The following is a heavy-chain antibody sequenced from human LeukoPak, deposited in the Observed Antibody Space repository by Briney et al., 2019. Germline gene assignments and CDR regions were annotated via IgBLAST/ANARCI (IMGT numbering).Heavy chain of an antibody. J-gene: IGHJ4*02. Sequence: SETLSLTCTVSGGSISSSSYYWGWIRQPPGKGLEWIGSIYYSGSTYYNPSLKSRVTISVDTSKNQFSLKLSSVTAADTAVYYCARRTEYNWNYGLPYYFDYWGQGTLVTVSS. CDR2: IYYSGST. CDR1: GGSISSSSYY. CDR3: ARRTEYNWNYGLPYYFDY. D-gene: IGHD1-7*01. V-gene: IGHV4-39*01.